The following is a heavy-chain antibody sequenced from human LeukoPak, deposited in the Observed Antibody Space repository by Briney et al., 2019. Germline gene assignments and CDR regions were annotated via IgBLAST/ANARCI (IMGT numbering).Heavy chain of an antibody. CDR2: IWYDGSNK. Sequence: GGSLRLSCAASGITFRNYGMHWVRQAPGKGLEWVAIIWYDGSNKYYTDSVRGRLTISRDNSKSTLYLQMNSLRVEDTAVYYCASGRGSGGSHTSYFDYWGQGTLVTVSS. D-gene: IGHD2-15*01. J-gene: IGHJ4*02. CDR3: ASGRGSGGSHTSYFDY. CDR1: GITFRNYG. V-gene: IGHV3-33*01.